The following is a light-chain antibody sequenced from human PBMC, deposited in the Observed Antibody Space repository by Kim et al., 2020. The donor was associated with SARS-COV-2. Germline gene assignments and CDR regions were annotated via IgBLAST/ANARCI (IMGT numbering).Light chain of an antibody. CDR3: QQTYITPYT. J-gene: IGKJ2*01. V-gene: IGKV1-39*01. CDR2: GTS. CDR1: QSISHY. Sequence: DIQMLQSPSSLSASVRDRVTITCRASQSISHYLNWYQQKPGEAPKLLIYGTSSLHSGVPSRFSGSASGTDFTLTISSLQPEDFAPYYCQQTYITPYTFGQGTKLEI.